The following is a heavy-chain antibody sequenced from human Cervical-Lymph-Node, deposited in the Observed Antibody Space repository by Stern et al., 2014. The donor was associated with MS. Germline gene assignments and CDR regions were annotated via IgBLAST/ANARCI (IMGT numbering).Heavy chain of an antibody. V-gene: IGHV5-51*01. CDR1: GYSFTSYW. D-gene: IGHD6-13*01. J-gene: IGHJ4*02. CDR2: IYPGDSYT. CDR3: ARRPYSSSPLRFDY. Sequence: VQLVQSGAEVKKPGESLKISCKGSGYSFTSYWIGWVRQMPGKGLEWMGSIYPGDSYTTYRQSFQGQVTISAGKATTTAHLQWSSLKASDTAMYYCARRPYSSSPLRFDYWGQGTLVTVSS.